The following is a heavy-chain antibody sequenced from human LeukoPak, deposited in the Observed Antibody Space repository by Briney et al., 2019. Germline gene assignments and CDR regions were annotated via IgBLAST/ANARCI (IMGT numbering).Heavy chain of an antibody. CDR2: IYPTDIT. Sequence: SETLSLTCTVPGGSISNSYWSWIRQPAGKGLEWIGRIYPTDITTYNPSLKSRVTISVDTSKNQFSLKLSSVTAADTAVYYCARGLLWFGEGVANMDVWGKGTTVTISS. V-gene: IGHV4-4*07. CDR1: GGSISNSY. CDR3: ARGLLWFGEGVANMDV. J-gene: IGHJ6*03. D-gene: IGHD3-10*01.